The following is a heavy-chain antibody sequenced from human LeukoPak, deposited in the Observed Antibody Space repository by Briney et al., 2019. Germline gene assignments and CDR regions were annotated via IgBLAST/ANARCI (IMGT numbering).Heavy chain of an antibody. V-gene: IGHV3-11*04. J-gene: IGHJ4*02. CDR1: GFTFSDYY. CDR2: ISSRGSTI. Sequence: GGSLRLSCATSGFTFSDYYMSWIRQAPGKGLEWVSYISSRGSTIYYADSVKGRFTISRDNAKNSLYLQMNSLRAEDTAVYYCARSYDFWSGSHFDYWGQGTLVTVSS. D-gene: IGHD3-3*01. CDR3: ARSYDFWSGSHFDY.